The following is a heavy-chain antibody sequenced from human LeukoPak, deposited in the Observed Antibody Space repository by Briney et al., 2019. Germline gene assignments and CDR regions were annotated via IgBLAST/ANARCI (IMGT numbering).Heavy chain of an antibody. V-gene: IGHV4-61*02. CDR2: IYTSGST. J-gene: IGHJ6*02. CDR1: GGSISSGSYY. CDR3: ARSGIAVAGTPPSYYYYYGMDV. Sequence: SQTLSLTCTVSGGSISSGSYYWSWIRQPAGKGLEWIGRIYTSGSTNYNPSLKSRVTISLDTSKNQFSLKLSSVTAADTAVYYCARSGIAVAGTPPSYYYYYGMDVWGQGTTVTVSS. D-gene: IGHD6-19*01.